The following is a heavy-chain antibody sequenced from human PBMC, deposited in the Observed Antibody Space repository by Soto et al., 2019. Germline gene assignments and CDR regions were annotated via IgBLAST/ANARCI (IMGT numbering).Heavy chain of an antibody. J-gene: IGHJ4*01. D-gene: IGHD3-9*01. CDR3: ARLEGLATISYYFDY. Sequence: SETLSLTCSVSGDSINSDNYYWGWIRQPPGKGLEWIGSIYYRGNTYYNPSLKTRVTISLDKSKSQFSLKLNSVTAADSAVYFCARLEGLATISYYFDYWGHGTLVTVSS. CDR2: IYYRGNT. V-gene: IGHV4-39*01. CDR1: GDSINSDNYY.